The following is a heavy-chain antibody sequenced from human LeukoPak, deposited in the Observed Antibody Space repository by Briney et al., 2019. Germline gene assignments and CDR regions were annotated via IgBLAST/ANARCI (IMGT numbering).Heavy chain of an antibody. Sequence: ASVKVSCKASGYTFTNYYMHWVRQAPGQGLEWMGIINPSGGSTSYAQKFQGRVTMTRDTSTSTVYMELSSLRSEDTAVYYCARGSSENIINFGVSYWGQGTLVTVSS. CDR3: ARGSSENIINFGVSY. D-gene: IGHD6-6*01. V-gene: IGHV1-46*01. J-gene: IGHJ4*02. CDR2: INPSGGST. CDR1: GYTFTNYY.